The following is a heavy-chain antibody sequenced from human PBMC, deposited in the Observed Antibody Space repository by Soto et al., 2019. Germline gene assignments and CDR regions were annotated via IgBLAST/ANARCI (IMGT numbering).Heavy chain of an antibody. Sequence: GGSLRLSCSASGFSFSSYAMHWVRQAPGKGLEYVSAITTNGAGTYYADSVKGRLTISRDNYKNILYLQMSSLRAEDTAVYYCVKDLIGNDGNSPGWPDPWGQGTLVTVSS. CDR1: GFSFSSYA. J-gene: IGHJ5*02. CDR3: VKDLIGNDGNSPGWPDP. CDR2: ITTNGAGT. V-gene: IGHV3-64D*08. D-gene: IGHD5-12*01.